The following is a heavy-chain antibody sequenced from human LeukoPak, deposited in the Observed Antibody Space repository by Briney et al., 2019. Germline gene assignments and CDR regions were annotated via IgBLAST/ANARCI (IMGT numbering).Heavy chain of an antibody. CDR3: AKDPYRASSGLVDY. Sequence: QPGGSLRLSCATSGFTFSNYAVSWVRQAPGKGLEWVSSISGRGGTTYYADSVKGRFNISRDNSKNTLYLQMNSLRAEDTAVYYCAKDPYRASSGLVDYWGQGTLVTVSS. J-gene: IGHJ4*02. CDR2: ISGRGGTT. V-gene: IGHV3-23*01. D-gene: IGHD5-12*01. CDR1: GFTFSNYA.